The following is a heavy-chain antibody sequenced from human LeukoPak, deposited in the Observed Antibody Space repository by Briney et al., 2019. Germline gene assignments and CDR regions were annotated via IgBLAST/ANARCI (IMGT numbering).Heavy chain of an antibody. CDR1: GGTFSSYA. J-gene: IGHJ6*02. V-gene: IGHV1-69*04. Sequence: ASVEVSCKASGGTFSSYAISWVRQAPGQGLEWMGRIIPIFGIANYAQKFQGRVTITADKSTSTAYMELSSLRSEDTAVYYCARIGYCSGGSCYSLYYYGMDVWGQGTTVTVSS. CDR2: IIPIFGIA. CDR3: ARIGYCSGGSCYSLYYYGMDV. D-gene: IGHD2-15*01.